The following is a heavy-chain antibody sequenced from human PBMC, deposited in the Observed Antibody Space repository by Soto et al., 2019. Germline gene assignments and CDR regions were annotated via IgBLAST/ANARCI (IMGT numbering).Heavy chain of an antibody. CDR1: GFSLSTSGVG. CDR2: IYWNDDK. Sequence: QITLKESGPSLVKPTQTLTLTCTFSGFSLSTSGVGVGWIRQPPGKALVWLALIYWNDDKRYSPFLKSRLTITKDTSKIQVVLTMTNMDPVDTATYYCAHSPYTDPYYNWFDPWGQGTLVTVSS. J-gene: IGHJ5*02. V-gene: IGHV2-5*01. D-gene: IGHD3-16*01. CDR3: AHSPYTDPYYNWFDP.